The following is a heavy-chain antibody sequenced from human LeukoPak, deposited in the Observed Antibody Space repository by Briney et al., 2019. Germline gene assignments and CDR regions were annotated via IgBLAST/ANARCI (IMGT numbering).Heavy chain of an antibody. Sequence: ASVKVSCKASGYTFTSYYMHWVRQAPGQGLEWMGIINPSGGSTSYAQKFQGRVTMTRNTSISTVYMELSSLRSEDTAVYYCARGKWELPVPRAFDIWGQGTMVTVSS. V-gene: IGHV1-46*01. CDR2: INPSGGST. D-gene: IGHD1-26*01. CDR3: ARGKWELPVPRAFDI. CDR1: GYTFTSYY. J-gene: IGHJ3*02.